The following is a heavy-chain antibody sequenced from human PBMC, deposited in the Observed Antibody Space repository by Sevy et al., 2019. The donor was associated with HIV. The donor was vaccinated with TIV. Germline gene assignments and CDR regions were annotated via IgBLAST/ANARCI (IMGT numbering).Heavy chain of an antibody. Sequence: SETLSLTCAVSGYSITSGYLWGWIRQPPGKGLEWIGSVFHSGSTYYNPSLNSRVIISVDTSKNQCSLKLNSVTAADTAVYYCARHSHGSGTYYVPFDSWGQGTLVTVSS. V-gene: IGHV4-38-2*01. D-gene: IGHD3-10*01. CDR2: VFHSGST. CDR1: GYSITSGYL. CDR3: ARHSHGSGTYYVPFDS. J-gene: IGHJ4*02.